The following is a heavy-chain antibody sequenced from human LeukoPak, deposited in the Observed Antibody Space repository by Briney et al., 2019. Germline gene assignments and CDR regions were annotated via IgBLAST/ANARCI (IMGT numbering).Heavy chain of an antibody. CDR1: GYTLTELS. J-gene: IGHJ4*02. CDR3: ATPYYDYVWGSYRFDY. V-gene: IGHV1-24*01. CDR2: FDPEDGET. D-gene: IGHD3-16*02. Sequence: ASVKVSCKVSGYTLTELSMHWVQQAPGKGLEWMGGFDPEDGETIYAQKFQGRVTMTEDTSTDTAYMELSSLRSEDTAVYYCATPYYDYVWGSYRFDYWCQGTLVTVSS.